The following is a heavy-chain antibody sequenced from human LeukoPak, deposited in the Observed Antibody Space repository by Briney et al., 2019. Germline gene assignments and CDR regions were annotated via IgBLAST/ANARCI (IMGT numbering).Heavy chain of an antibody. J-gene: IGHJ5*02. V-gene: IGHV4-39*01. D-gene: IGHD2-15*01. CDR3: ARLIVYCSDFSCPGWGS. CDR2: IQNSVTN. CDR1: GGCIPTTGYY. Sequence: PSETLSLTCSVSGGCIPTTGYYWGWIRQSPGKGLEWIGNIQNSVTNFYNPSLRSRVTMYVDTSKNEVSLNLYSLTAADTAVYYCARLIVYCSDFSCPGWGSWGQGTLVTVSS.